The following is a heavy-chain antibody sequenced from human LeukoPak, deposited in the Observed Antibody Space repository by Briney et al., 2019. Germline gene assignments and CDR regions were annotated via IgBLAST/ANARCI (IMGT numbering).Heavy chain of an antibody. CDR1: GGSISSSSYY. D-gene: IGHD1-7*01. Sequence: SETLSLTCTVSGGSISSSSYYWGWIRQPPGKGLEWIGSIYYSGSTYYNPSLKSRVTISVDTSKNQFSLKLSSVTAADTAVYYCARGRYNWNYKYYYYGMDVWGQGTTVTVSS. CDR3: ARGRYNWNYKYYYYGMDV. V-gene: IGHV4-39*01. CDR2: IYYSGST. J-gene: IGHJ6*02.